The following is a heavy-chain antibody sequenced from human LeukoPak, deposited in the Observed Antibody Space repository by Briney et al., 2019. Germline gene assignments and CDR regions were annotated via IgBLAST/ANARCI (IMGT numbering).Heavy chain of an antibody. D-gene: IGHD3-3*01. CDR2: TYYSGST. J-gene: IGHJ4*02. CDR3: ARLSLGSGYYFDY. V-gene: IGHV4-39*01. Sequence: SETLSLTCTVSGGSISSSSYYWGWIRQPPGKGLEWIGSTYYSGSTHYNPSLKSRVTISVDTSKKQFSLKLSSVTAADTAVYYCARLSLGSGYYFDYWGQGTLVTVSS. CDR1: GGSISSSSYY.